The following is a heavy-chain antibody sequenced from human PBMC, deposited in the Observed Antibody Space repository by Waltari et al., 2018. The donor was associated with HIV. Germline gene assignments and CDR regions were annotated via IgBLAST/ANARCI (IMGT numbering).Heavy chain of an antibody. CDR3: AREALYDSSGYYFDY. Sequence: EMQLVESGGALVQPGVSLRLSYAAYDSTFNNHWITWVGQAPGKGLEWVANIKQDESEKYYVDSVKGRFTISRDNAKNSLFLQMNSLRAEDTAVYYCAREALYDSSGYYFDYWGQGTLVTVSS. D-gene: IGHD3-22*01. V-gene: IGHV3-7*01. CDR1: DSTFNNHW. CDR2: IKQDESEK. J-gene: IGHJ4*02.